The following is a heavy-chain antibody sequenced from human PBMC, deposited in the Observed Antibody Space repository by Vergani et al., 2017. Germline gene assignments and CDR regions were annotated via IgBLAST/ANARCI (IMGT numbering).Heavy chain of an antibody. J-gene: IGHJ6*02. CDR3: AKGRGSGNGGMDV. D-gene: IGHD3-10*01. V-gene: IGHV3-30*18. Sequence: VQLVESGGRLIQPGGSLRLSCAASGFTVSSNYMSWVRQAPGKGLEWVAVISYDGSNKFYADSVKGRFTISRDNSKNTLYLQMNSLRAEDTAVYYCAKGRGSGNGGMDVWGQGTTVTVSS. CDR2: ISYDGSNK. CDR1: GFTVSSNY.